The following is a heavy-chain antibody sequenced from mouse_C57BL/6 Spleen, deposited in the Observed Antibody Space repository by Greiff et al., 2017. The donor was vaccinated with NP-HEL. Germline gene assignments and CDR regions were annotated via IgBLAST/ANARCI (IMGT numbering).Heavy chain of an antibody. CDR2: SRNKANDYTT. Sequence: EVQLVESGGGLVQSGRSLRLSCATSGFTFSDFYMEWVRQAPGKGLEWIAASRNKANDYTTEYSASVKGRFIVSRDTSQSILYLQMNALRAEDTAMYYCARDDGGMDYWGQGTSVTVSS. J-gene: IGHJ4*01. V-gene: IGHV7-1*01. CDR1: GFTFSDFY. CDR3: ARDDGGMDY.